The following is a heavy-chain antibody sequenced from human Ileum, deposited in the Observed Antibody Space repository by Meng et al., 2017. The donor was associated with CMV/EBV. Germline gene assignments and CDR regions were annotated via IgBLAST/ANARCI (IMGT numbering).Heavy chain of an antibody. CDR1: GFAFNKFS. J-gene: IGHJ4*02. D-gene: IGHD2-2*02. Sequence: EIQLLESGGGLVQPGGSLRLSCSASGFAFNKFSMNWVRQAPGKGLEWVGIIXAGGTSTYAASVKGSFSISRDNSKSTLYLQMNSLRVEDTAMYYCTKDTTPDSRYNFDRWGQGTLVTVSS. V-gene: IGHV3-23*03. CDR3: TKDTTPDSRYNFDR. CDR2: IIXAGGTS.